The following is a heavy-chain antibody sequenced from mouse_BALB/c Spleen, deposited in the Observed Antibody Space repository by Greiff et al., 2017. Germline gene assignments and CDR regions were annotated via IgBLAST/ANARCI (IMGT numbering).Heavy chain of an antibody. J-gene: IGHJ4*01. CDR2: IYPGDGDT. CDR3: ARDYYGSLYAMDY. D-gene: IGHD1-1*01. V-gene: IGHV1-80*01. CDR1: GYAFSSYW. Sequence: VQLVESGAELVRPGSSVKISCKASGYAFSSYWMNWVKQRPGQGLEWIGQIYPGDGDTNYNGKFKGKATLTADKSSSTAYMQLSSLTSEDSAVYFCARDYYGSLYAMDYWGQGTSVTVSS.